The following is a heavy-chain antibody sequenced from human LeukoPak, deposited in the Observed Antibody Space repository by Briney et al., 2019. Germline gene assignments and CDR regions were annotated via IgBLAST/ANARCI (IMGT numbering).Heavy chain of an antibody. D-gene: IGHD6-13*01. CDR2: FDPEDGET. Sequence: GASVKVSCKVSGYTLTELSMHWVRQAPGKGLEWMGGFDPEDGETIYAQKFRGRVTMTEDTSTDTAYMELSSLRSEDTAVYYCATQQLYSSSWYRFDYWGQGTLVTVSS. CDR1: GYTLTELS. CDR3: ATQQLYSSSWYRFDY. V-gene: IGHV1-24*01. J-gene: IGHJ4*02.